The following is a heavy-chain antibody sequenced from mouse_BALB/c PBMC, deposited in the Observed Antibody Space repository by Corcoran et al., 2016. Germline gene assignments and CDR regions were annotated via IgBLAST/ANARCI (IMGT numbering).Heavy chain of an antibody. Sequence: EVQLQQSGPELVKPGASGKISCKASGYSFTGYYMHWVKQSHVKSLEWIGRINPYNGATSYNQNFKDKASLTVDKSSSTAYMELHSLTSEDSAVYYCARRELRLHWYFDVWGAGTTVTVSS. D-gene: IGHD1-2*01. V-gene: IGHV1-26*01. CDR3: ARRELRLHWYFDV. J-gene: IGHJ1*01. CDR2: INPYNGAT. CDR1: GYSFTGYY.